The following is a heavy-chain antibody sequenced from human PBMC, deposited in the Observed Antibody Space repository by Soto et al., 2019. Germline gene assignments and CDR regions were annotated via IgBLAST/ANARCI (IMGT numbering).Heavy chain of an antibody. CDR3: ARISGYSYVNPTSGISCGGDCAPIFY. V-gene: IGHV4-39*01. CDR2: IYYSGST. D-gene: IGHD2-21*02. J-gene: IGHJ4*02. CDR1: GGSISSSSYY. Sequence: SETLSLTCTVSGGSISSSSYYWGWIRQPRGKGLEWIGSIYYSGSTYYNPSLKSRVTISVDTSKNQFSLNLSSVTAADTAVYYCARISGYSYVNPTSGISCGGDCAPIFYWGQGTLVTVS.